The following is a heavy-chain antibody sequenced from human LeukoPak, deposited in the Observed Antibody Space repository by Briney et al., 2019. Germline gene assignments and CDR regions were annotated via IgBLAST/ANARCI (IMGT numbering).Heavy chain of an antibody. J-gene: IGHJ4*02. CDR3: ARHPSSSWYPFPIDY. Sequence: SETLSLTCTVSGASISSSSYYCDWIRQPPGKGLEWIGSIHYSGGTYYTPSLKSRVTISVDTSKNQFSLKLISVTAADTAVYYCARHPSSSWYPFPIDYWGQGTLVTVSS. D-gene: IGHD6-13*01. V-gene: IGHV4-39*01. CDR1: GASISSSSYY. CDR2: IHYSGGT.